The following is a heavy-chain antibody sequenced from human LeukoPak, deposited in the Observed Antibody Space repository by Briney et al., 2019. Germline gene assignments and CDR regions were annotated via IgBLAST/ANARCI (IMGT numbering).Heavy chain of an antibody. Sequence: SETLSLTCTVSGGSISSSSYYWGWIRQPPGKGLEWIGSIYYSGSTYYNPSLKSRVTISVDTSKNQFSLKLSSVTAADTAVYYCAREVEDGYNRLDAFDIWGQGTMVTVSS. V-gene: IGHV4-39*07. J-gene: IGHJ3*02. CDR3: AREVEDGYNRLDAFDI. D-gene: IGHD5-24*01. CDR1: GGSISSSSYY. CDR2: IYYSGST.